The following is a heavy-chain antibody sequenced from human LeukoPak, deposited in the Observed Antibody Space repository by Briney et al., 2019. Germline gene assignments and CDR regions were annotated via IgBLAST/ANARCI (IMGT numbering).Heavy chain of an antibody. J-gene: IGHJ6*02. D-gene: IGHD4-11*01. V-gene: IGHV1-24*01. CDR3: ATAHSNYNYYGMDV. Sequence: ASVKVSCKVSGYTLTELSMHWVRQAPGKGLEWMGGFDPEDGETIYAQKFQGRVTMTEETSTDTAYMELSSLRSEDTAVYYCATAHSNYNYYGMDVWGQGTTVTVSS. CDR2: FDPEDGET. CDR1: GYTLTELS.